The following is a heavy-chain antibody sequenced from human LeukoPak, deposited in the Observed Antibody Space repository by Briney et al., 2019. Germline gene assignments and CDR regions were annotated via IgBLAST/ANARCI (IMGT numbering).Heavy chain of an antibody. D-gene: IGHD3-22*01. J-gene: IGHJ6*03. CDR2: ISSSSSYI. CDR3: ASSPHYYDSSGYSHYYYYMDV. Sequence: GGSLRLSCAASGFTFSSYSMNWVRQAPGKGLEWVSSISSSSSYIYYADSVKGRLTISRDNAKNSLYLQMNSLRAEDTAVYYCASSPHYYDSSGYSHYYYYMDVWGKGTTVTVSS. CDR1: GFTFSSYS. V-gene: IGHV3-21*01.